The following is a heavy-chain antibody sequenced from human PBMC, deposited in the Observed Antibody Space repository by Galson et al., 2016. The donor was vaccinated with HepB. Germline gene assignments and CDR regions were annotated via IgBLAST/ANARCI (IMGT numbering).Heavy chain of an antibody. CDR3: ARDWGDGYNSLDF. CDR2: ISVTTETI. Sequence: VSYISVTTETIWYADSVRGRFTLSRDNARDSVSLQMNSLRAEDTAVYYCARDWGDGYNSLDFWGQGTLVTVSS. J-gene: IGHJ4*02. V-gene: IGHV3-11*01. D-gene: IGHD5-24*01.